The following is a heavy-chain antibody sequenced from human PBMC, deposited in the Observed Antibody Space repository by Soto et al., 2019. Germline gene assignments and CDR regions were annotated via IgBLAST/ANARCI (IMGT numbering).Heavy chain of an antibody. Sequence: GASVKVSCKASGYTFTNYGISWVRQAPGQGLEWMGWISAYNGNTNNAQKFQGRVTMTTDTSTSTAYMELRSMRSDDTAVYYCARVRITGTINWFDPWGQGTLVTVSS. CDR1: GYTFTNYG. CDR3: ARVRITGTINWFDP. V-gene: IGHV1-18*01. D-gene: IGHD1-7*01. CDR2: ISAYNGNT. J-gene: IGHJ5*02.